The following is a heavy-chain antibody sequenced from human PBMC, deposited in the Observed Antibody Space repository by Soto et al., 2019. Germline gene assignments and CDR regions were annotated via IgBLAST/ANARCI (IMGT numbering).Heavy chain of an antibody. CDR2: ISAYNGNT. CDR1: GYTFTSYG. Sequence: GASVKVSCKASGYTFTSYGISWVRQAPGQGLEWMGWISAYNGNTNYAQKLQGRVTMTTDTSTSTAYMELRSLRSDDTAVYYCARDIVVVPAAIRDNWFDPWGQGTLVTV. J-gene: IGHJ5*02. D-gene: IGHD2-2*02. V-gene: IGHV1-18*04. CDR3: ARDIVVVPAAIRDNWFDP.